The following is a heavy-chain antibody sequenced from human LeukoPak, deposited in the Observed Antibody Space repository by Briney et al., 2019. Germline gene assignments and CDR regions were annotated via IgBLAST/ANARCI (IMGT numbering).Heavy chain of an antibody. CDR2: VNQGGNAQ. CDR3: AREGATAFVPEGFDY. Sequence: GGSLRLSCAASGFTFTNYWMTWVRQAPEKGLEWVANVNQGGNAQYYVDSVWGRFTISRDNAKNSLQLQMNSLRAEDTALYYCAREGATAFVPEGFDYWGQGTLVTVSS. CDR1: GFTFTNYW. J-gene: IGHJ4*02. D-gene: IGHD5-12*01. V-gene: IGHV3-7*01.